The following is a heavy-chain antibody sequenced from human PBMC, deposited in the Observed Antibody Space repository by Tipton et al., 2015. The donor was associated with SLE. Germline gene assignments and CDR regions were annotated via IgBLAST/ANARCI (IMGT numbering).Heavy chain of an antibody. D-gene: IGHD6-13*01. V-gene: IGHV4-38-2*02. CDR3: ARGGPRIAAAGRGDAFDI. J-gene: IGHJ3*02. CDR2: INHSGST. CDR1: GYSISSGYY. Sequence: TLSLTCTVSGYSISSGYYWGWIRQPPGKGLEWIGEINHSGSTNYNPSLKSRVTISVDTSKNQFSLKLSSVTAADTAVYYCARGGPRIAAAGRGDAFDIWGQGTMVTVSS.